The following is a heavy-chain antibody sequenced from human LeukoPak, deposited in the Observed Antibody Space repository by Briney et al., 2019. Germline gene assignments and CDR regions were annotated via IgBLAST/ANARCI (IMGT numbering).Heavy chain of an antibody. CDR2: IRYDGSNK. V-gene: IGHV3-30*02. J-gene: IGHJ4*03. CDR3: AKGWAGSQGLSYFDY. Sequence: PGGSLRLSCAASGFTFSSYGMHWVRQAPGKGLEWVAFIRYDGSNKYYADSVKGRFTISRDNSKNTLYLQMNSLRAEDTAVYYCAKGWAGSQGLSYFDYWGQGTLVTVSS. CDR1: GFTFSSYG. D-gene: IGHD3/OR15-3a*01.